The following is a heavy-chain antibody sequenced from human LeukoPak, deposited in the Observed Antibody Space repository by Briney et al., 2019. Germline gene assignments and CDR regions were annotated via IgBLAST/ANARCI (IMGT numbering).Heavy chain of an antibody. D-gene: IGHD3-10*01. CDR1: GYTFTSYG. CDR3: ARGPNYYGSGSYYYMDV. Sequence: ASVTVSCKASGYTFTSYGISWVRQAPGQGLEWMGWISAYNGNTNYAQKLQGRVTMTTDTSTSTAYMELSSLRSEDTAVYYCARGPNYYGSGSYYYMDVWGKGTTVTISS. J-gene: IGHJ6*03. V-gene: IGHV1-18*01. CDR2: ISAYNGNT.